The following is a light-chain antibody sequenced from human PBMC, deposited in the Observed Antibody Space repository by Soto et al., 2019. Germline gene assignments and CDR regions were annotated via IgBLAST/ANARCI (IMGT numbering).Light chain of an antibody. J-gene: IGLJ3*02. CDR2: GNS. V-gene: IGLV1-40*01. CDR1: SSNIGAGYD. CDR3: QSYESSLSGGV. Sequence: QPVLTQPPSVSGAPGQRVTISCTGSSSNIGAGYDVHWYQQLPGTAPKLLMYGNSNRPSGVPDRFSGSKSGTSASLAISGLQAEDEADYYCQSYESSLSGGVFGGGTQLTVL.